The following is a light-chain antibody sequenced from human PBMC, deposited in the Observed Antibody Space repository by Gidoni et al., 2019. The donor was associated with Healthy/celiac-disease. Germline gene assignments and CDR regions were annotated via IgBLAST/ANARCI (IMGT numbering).Light chain of an antibody. CDR1: QSVLYSSNNKNY. Sequence: DIVMTQSPDSLAVSLGERATINCKSSQSVLYSSNNKNYLAWYQQKPGQPPKLLIYWASTRESGVPDRFSGSGSGTDFTLTISSLQAEDGAVYYCQQYYSTPWTFGQWTKLEIK. CDR3: QQYYSTPWT. CDR2: WAS. V-gene: IGKV4-1*01. J-gene: IGKJ1*01.